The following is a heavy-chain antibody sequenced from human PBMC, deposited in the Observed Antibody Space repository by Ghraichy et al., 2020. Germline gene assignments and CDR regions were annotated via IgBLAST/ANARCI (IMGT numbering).Heavy chain of an antibody. CDR2: ISSSSSYI. CDR3: AREQVVAATESGWFDP. V-gene: IGHV3-21*01. D-gene: IGHD2-15*01. J-gene: IGHJ5*02. CDR1: GFTFSSYS. Sequence: GGSLRLSCAASGFTFSSYSMNWVRQAPGKGLEWVSSISSSSSYIYYADSVKGRFTISRDNAKNSLYLQMNSLRAEDTAVYYCAREQVVAATESGWFDPWGQGTLVTVSS.